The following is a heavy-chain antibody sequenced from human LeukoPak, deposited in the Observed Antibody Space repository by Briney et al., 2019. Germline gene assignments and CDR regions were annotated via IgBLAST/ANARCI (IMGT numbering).Heavy chain of an antibody. CDR2: INWNGDTI. V-gene: IGHV3-20*04. CDR3: AKDRVSGYSYGYVWDY. J-gene: IGHJ4*02. Sequence: PGGSLKLSCAASGFTFDDYGMTWVRQAPGKGLEWVSGINWNGDTIGYADSVKGRFTISRDNAKNSLYLQMNSLRAEDTAVYYCAKDRVSGYSYGYVWDYWGQGTLVTVSS. CDR1: GFTFDDYG. D-gene: IGHD5-18*01.